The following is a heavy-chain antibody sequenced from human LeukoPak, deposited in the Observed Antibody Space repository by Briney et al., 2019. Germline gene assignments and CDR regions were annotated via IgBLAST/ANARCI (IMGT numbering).Heavy chain of an antibody. CDR1: GGSISISGFY. V-gene: IGHV4-31*03. J-gene: IGHJ3*01. Sequence: SQTLSLTCSVSGGSISISGFYWNWIRQLPGKGLEWIGYTYNSGNTYYNPSFGSRATISTDTSMNQFFLKSHSVTAADTAVYYCARSSGWRDAFDFWGRGTMVTVSS. CDR3: ARSSGWRDAFDF. CDR2: TYNSGNT. D-gene: IGHD6-19*01.